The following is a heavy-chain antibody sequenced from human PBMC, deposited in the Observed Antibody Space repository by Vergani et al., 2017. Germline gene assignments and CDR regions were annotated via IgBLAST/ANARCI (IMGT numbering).Heavy chain of an antibody. V-gene: IGHV1-24*01. D-gene: IGHD2-15*01. Sequence: QVQLVQSGAEVKKPGASVKVSCKVSGYTLTELSMHWVRQAPGKGLEWMGGFDPVDGETIHAQKFQGRVTMTEETSTDTAYMELSSRRSEDTAVYYCATSLIRINGPSYYYMDVWGKGTTVTVSS. CDR2: FDPVDGET. CDR3: ATSLIRINGPSYYYMDV. J-gene: IGHJ6*03. CDR1: GYTLTELS.